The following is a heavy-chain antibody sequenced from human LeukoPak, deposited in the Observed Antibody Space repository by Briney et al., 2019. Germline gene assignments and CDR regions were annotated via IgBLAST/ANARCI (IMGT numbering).Heavy chain of an antibody. J-gene: IGHJ4*02. CDR1: GGSISSGSYY. CDR3: ARVREIVGATTPRIVSHPPLYFDY. CDR2: IYTSGST. Sequence: PSQTLSLTCTVSGGSISSGSYYWSWIRQPAGKGLEWIGRIYTSGSTNYNPSLKSRVTISVDTSKNQFSLKLSSVTAADTAVYYCARVREIVGATTPRIVSHPPLYFDYWGQGTLVTVSS. V-gene: IGHV4-61*02. D-gene: IGHD1-26*01.